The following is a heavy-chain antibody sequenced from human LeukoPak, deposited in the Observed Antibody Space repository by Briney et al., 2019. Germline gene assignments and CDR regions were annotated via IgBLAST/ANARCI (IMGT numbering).Heavy chain of an antibody. D-gene: IGHD4-17*01. J-gene: IGHJ5*02. CDR1: XFTFSDYY. CDR3: ARDGHAHGDYVGWFDP. CDR2: ISSSGSTI. V-gene: IGHV3-11*01. Sequence: LXCXXXXFTFSDYYMSWIRQAPGKGLEGVSYISSSGSTIYYADSVKGRFTISRDNAKNSLYLQMNSLRAEDTAVYYCARDGHAHGDYVGWFDPWGQGTLVTVSS.